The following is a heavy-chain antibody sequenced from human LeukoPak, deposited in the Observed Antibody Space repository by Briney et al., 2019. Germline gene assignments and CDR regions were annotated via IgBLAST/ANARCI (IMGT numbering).Heavy chain of an antibody. D-gene: IGHD5-18*01. J-gene: IGHJ3*02. CDR1: GGSISSYY. Sequence: PSETLSLTCTVSGGSISSYYWSWIRQPPGKGLEWIGYIYYSGSTNYNPSLKSRVTISVDTSKNHFSLKLSSVTAADTAVYYCASRRGYEHAFDIWGQGTMVTVSS. V-gene: IGHV4-59*08. CDR2: IYYSGST. CDR3: ASRRGYEHAFDI.